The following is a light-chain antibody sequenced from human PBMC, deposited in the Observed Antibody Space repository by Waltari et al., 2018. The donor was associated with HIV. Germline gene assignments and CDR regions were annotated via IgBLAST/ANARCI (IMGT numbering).Light chain of an antibody. Sequence: QSVLTQPPSVSGAPGQRVTISCTGSNSNIGYVYDVHWSPQVPGTVPNLLIYGNSNRPSGVPDRISGSKSGSSASLAISGLQADDEADYYCQSYDSSLSGFIFGTGTRVTVL. CDR1: NSNIGYVYD. CDR3: QSYDSSLSGFI. CDR2: GNS. J-gene: IGLJ1*01. V-gene: IGLV1-40*01.